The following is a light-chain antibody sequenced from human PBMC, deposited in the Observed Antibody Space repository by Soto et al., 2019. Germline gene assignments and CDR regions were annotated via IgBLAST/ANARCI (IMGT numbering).Light chain of an antibody. CDR1: QSVSSY. CDR2: DAS. Sequence: EIVLTQSPATLSLPPGNRATLSCTAGQSVSSYLAWYQQRPGQAPRLLIYDASNRATGIPARFSGSGSGTDFTLTITSLEPEDFAVYYCQQRSNWPSTFGGGTKVEIK. J-gene: IGKJ4*01. V-gene: IGKV3-11*01. CDR3: QQRSNWPST.